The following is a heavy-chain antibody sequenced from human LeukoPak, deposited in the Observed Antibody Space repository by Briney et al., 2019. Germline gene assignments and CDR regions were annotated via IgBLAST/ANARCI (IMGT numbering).Heavy chain of an antibody. V-gene: IGHV4-34*01. CDR1: GGSFIGFH. CDR2: IYHSGST. J-gene: IGHJ3*02. CDR3: ARKWELTGTDDAFDI. Sequence: SETLSLTCAVYGGSFIGFHWNWIRQAPGKGLEWIGSIYHSGSTYYNPSLKSRVTISVDTSKNQFSLKLSSVTAADTAVYYCARKWELTGTDDAFDIWGQGTMVTVSS. D-gene: IGHD1-26*01.